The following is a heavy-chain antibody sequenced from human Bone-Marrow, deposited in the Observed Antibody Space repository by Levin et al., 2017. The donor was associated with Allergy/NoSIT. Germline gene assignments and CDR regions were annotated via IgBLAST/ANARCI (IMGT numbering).Heavy chain of an antibody. CDR2: ISYDGSNK. Sequence: SCAASGFTFSSYGMHWVRQAPGKGLEWVAVISYDGSNKYYADSVKGRFTISRDNSKNTLYLQMNSLRAEDTAVYYCAKGYRGGMVRGVIGYWGQGTLVTVSS. J-gene: IGHJ4*02. V-gene: IGHV3-30*18. D-gene: IGHD3-10*01. CDR3: AKGYRGGMVRGVIGY. CDR1: GFTFSSYG.